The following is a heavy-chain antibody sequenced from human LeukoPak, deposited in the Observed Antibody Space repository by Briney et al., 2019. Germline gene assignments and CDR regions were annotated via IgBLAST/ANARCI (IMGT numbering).Heavy chain of an antibody. CDR3: ARDRDPTSYYYGSGSPSGFDY. D-gene: IGHD3-10*01. J-gene: IGHJ4*02. Sequence: SETLSLTCAVYGGSFSGYYWSWIRQPPGKGLEWIGEINHSGSTNYNPSLKSRVTISVDTSKNQFSLKLSSVTAADTAVYYCARDRDPTSYYYGSGSPSGFDYWGQGTLVTVSS. V-gene: IGHV4-34*01. CDR1: GGSFSGYY. CDR2: INHSGST.